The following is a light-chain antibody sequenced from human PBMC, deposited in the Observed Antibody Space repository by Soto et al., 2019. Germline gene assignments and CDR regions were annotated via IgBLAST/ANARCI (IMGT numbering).Light chain of an antibody. CDR2: SNN. Sequence: QAVVTQPPSGSGTPGQRVTISCSGSSSNIGTYTVNWYQQVPGTAPKLLIYSNNQRPSGVPDRFSGSKSGTSASLAISGLQSEDEADYYCAAWDASLNGVIFGGGTKLTVL. CDR3: AAWDASLNGVI. J-gene: IGLJ2*01. CDR1: SSNIGTYT. V-gene: IGLV1-44*01.